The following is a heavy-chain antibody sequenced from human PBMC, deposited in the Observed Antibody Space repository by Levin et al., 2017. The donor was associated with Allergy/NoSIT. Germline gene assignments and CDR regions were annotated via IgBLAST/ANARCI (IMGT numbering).Heavy chain of an antibody. Sequence: GGSLRLSCAASGFTVSSNYMSWVRQAPGKGLEWVSVIYSGGSTYYADSVKGRFTISRDNSKNTLYLQMNSLRAEDTAVYYCARDVLVYSSGWTYYFDYWGQGTLVTVSS. CDR1: GFTVSSNY. J-gene: IGHJ4*02. D-gene: IGHD6-19*01. V-gene: IGHV3-66*01. CDR3: ARDVLVYSSGWTYYFDY. CDR2: IYSGGST.